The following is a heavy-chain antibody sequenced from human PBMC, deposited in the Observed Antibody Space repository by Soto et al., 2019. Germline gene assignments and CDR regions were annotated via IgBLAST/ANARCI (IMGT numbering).Heavy chain of an antibody. CDR3: ARDRDDYGSGNYYNRIDF. V-gene: IGHV1-69*01. CDR1: GGIFSTYA. J-gene: IGHJ4*02. D-gene: IGHD3-10*01. Sequence: QVQLVQSGAEVKKPGSSVKVSCKASGGIFSTYAISWLRQAPGQGLEWMGGIIPLFGTPNYAQRFQGRDTITAAEPTSTAYMELSRLRSEDTAVYYCARDRDDYGSGNYYNRIDFWGQGTLVTVSS. CDR2: IIPLFGTP.